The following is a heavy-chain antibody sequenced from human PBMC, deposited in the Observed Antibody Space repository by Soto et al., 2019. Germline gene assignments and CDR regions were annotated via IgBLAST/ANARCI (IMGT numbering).Heavy chain of an antibody. CDR2: IKQDGSEK. CDR1: GFTFSSYW. Sequence: GGSLKISSAASGFTFSSYWMSWVRQAPGKGLEWVANIKQDGSEKYYVDSVKGRFTISRGNAKNSLYLQMNSLRAEDTAVYYCAKGSGYYYDNSGSNWFDPWGQGT. CDR3: AKGSGYYYDNSGSNWFDP. J-gene: IGHJ5*02. D-gene: IGHD3-22*01. V-gene: IGHV3-7*01.